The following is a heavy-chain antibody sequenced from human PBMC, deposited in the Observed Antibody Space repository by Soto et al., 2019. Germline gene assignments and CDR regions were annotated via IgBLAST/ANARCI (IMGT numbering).Heavy chain of an antibody. D-gene: IGHD6-19*01. CDR3: ARSRRGAYSSGFFSPSGYYNYVLDV. J-gene: IGHJ3*01. CDR1: GYSFTTYW. CDR2: IYPGDSDT. Sequence: GESLKISCKASGYSFTTYWIGWVLQIPGKGLEWMGIIYPGDSDTKYSPSLQGQVTISADTSISTAYLQWTSLKASDTAMYYCARSRRGAYSSGFFSPSGYYNYVLDVCGQGTKVLVSS. V-gene: IGHV5-51*01.